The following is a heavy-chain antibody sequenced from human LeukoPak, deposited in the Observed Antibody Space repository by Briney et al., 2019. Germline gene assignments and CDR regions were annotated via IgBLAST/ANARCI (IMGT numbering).Heavy chain of an antibody. CDR1: GGSISSYY. Sequence: PSETLSLTCTVSGGSISSYYWSWIRQPAGKGLEWIGRIYTSGSTNYNPSLKSRVTMSVDTSKNQFSLKLSSVTAADTAVYYCARDTPYYDFWSANQGYYMDVWGKGTTVTVSS. D-gene: IGHD3-3*01. CDR3: ARDTPYYDFWSANQGYYMDV. J-gene: IGHJ6*03. CDR2: IYTSGST. V-gene: IGHV4-4*07.